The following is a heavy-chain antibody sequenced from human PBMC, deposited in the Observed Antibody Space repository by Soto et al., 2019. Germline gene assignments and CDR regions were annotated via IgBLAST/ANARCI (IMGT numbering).Heavy chain of an antibody. D-gene: IGHD4-17*01. J-gene: IGHJ6*02. CDR3: ARGLDGDYRYTMDV. V-gene: IGHV3-74*01. CDR2: IKSDGSSP. CDR1: GFTFSSNW. Sequence: EVQLVESGGGLVQPGGSLRLSCAASGFTFSSNWMHWVRQAPGKGLEWVSRIKSDGSSPSYADSVKGRFTISRDSAKSTLYLQMTRLRAEDTAVYYCARGLDGDYRYTMDVWGQGTTVTVSS.